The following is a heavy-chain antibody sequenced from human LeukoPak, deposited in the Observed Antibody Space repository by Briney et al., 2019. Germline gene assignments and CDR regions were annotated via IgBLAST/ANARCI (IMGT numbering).Heavy chain of an antibody. CDR1: GYNFTTYW. D-gene: IGHD4-17*01. J-gene: IGHJ4*02. Sequence: GESLKISCKGFGYNFTTYWIGWVRQMPGKGLEWMGIIYPGDSDTRYSPSFRGQVTISADKSINTAYLRWSTLKASDTAMYYCSSRAYGDYAFDYWGQGTLVTVSS. CDR3: SSRAYGDYAFDY. V-gene: IGHV5-51*01. CDR2: IYPGDSDT.